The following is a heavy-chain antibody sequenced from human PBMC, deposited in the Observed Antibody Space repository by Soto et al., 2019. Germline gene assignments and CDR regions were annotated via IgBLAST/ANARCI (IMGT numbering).Heavy chain of an antibody. CDR1: GYSFTSYD. CDR3: ARASYLDAAFDI. V-gene: IGHV1-8*01. CDR2: VNPNSGNT. D-gene: IGHD2-2*03. Sequence: QVRLVQSGAGVKRPGASVKVSCKASGYSFTSYDFNWVRQAPGQGLAWMGWVNPNSGNTDYAQKFQGRVTMARNTSIRTAYMVLSSLRAEDTAVYYWARASYLDAAFDIWGQGTMVTVSS. J-gene: IGHJ3*02.